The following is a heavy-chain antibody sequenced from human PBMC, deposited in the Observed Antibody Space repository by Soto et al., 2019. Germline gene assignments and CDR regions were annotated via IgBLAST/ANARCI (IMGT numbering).Heavy chain of an antibody. CDR1: SGSISSSNW. J-gene: IGHJ5*02. Sequence: SETLSLTCAVSSGSISSSNWWSWVRQPPGKGLEWIGEIYHSGSTNYNPSLKSRVTISVDKSKNQFSLKLSSVTAADTAVYYCARDLLTCSGGSCYNWFDPWGQGTLVTAPQ. D-gene: IGHD2-15*01. V-gene: IGHV4-4*02. CDR3: ARDLLTCSGGSCYNWFDP. CDR2: IYHSGST.